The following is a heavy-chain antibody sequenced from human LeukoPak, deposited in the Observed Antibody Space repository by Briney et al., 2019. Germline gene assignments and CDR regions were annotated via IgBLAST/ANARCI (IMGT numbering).Heavy chain of an antibody. J-gene: IGHJ6*04. CDR2: ISSSSSYI. D-gene: IGHD2-2*01. CDR3: ARDASGVVPAALDV. CDR1: GFTFSSYS. V-gene: IGHV3-21*01. Sequence: GGSLRLSCAASGFTFSSYSMNWVRQAPGKGLEWVSSISSSSSYIYYADSVKGRFTISRDNAKNSRYLQMNSLRAEDTAVYYCARDASGVVPAALDVWGKGTTVTVSS.